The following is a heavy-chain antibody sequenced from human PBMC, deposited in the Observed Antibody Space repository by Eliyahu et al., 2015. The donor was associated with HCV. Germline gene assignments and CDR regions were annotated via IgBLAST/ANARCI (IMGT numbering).Heavy chain of an antibody. V-gene: IGHV3-30-3*01. Sequence: QVQLVESGGGVVQPGRSLRLSCAASGFXFXNYAMHWVRQAPGKGLEWVAVISYDGSNKYYADSVKGRFTISRDNSKNTLYLQMNSLRAEDTAVYYCANSGLGGSWDAFDIWGQGTMVTVSS. CDR3: ANSGLGGSWDAFDI. CDR2: ISYDGSNK. CDR1: GFXFXNYA. D-gene: IGHD3-10*01. J-gene: IGHJ3*02.